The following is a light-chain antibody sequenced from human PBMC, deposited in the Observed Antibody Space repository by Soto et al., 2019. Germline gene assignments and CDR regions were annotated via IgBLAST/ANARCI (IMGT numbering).Light chain of an antibody. CDR3: QQYGSSPRT. CDR1: QSVSSSY. J-gene: IGKJ1*01. V-gene: IGKV3-20*01. CDR2: GAS. Sequence: EIVLTQSPDTLSLSPGERATLSCRASQSVSSSYLAWYQQRPGQAPRLLVYGASSRATGIPDRFSGSGSGTDFTLTISRLDPEDFAVYFCQQYGSSPRTFGQGTKVDIK.